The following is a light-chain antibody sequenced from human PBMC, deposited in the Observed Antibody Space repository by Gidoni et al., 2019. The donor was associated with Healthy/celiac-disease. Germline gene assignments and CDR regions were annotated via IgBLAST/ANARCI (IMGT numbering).Light chain of an antibody. CDR3: QQRSNWPLT. V-gene: IGKV3-11*01. Sequence: EIVLTQSPATLFLSPGERATLSCRARQSVSSYLAWYQQKPGQAPRLLIYDASNRATGIPARFSGSGSGTDFTLTISSLEPEDFAVYYCQQRSNWPLTFGGGTKVEIK. CDR2: DAS. CDR1: QSVSSY. J-gene: IGKJ4*01.